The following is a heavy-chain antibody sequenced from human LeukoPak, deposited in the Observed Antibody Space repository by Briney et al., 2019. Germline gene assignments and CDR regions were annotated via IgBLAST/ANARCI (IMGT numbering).Heavy chain of an antibody. D-gene: IGHD6-13*01. V-gene: IGHV4-38-2*02. CDR3: TQYSSSASILL. CDR1: GYSISSGYY. CDR2: MYHSGST. Sequence: SETLSLTCTVSGYSISSGYYWGWIRQPPGKGLEWIGSMYHSGSTYYNPSLKSRVTISVDTSKNQFSLKLSSVTAADTAVYYCTQYSSSASILLWGQGTLVTVSS. J-gene: IGHJ4*02.